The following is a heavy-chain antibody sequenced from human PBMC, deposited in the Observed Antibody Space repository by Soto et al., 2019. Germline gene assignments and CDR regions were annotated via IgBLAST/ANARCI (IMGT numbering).Heavy chain of an antibody. CDR3: ARDHPLWTTYRGYYYYYGMDV. CDR1: GYTFTSYY. D-gene: IGHD3-10*01. CDR2: INPSGGST. V-gene: IGHV1-46*01. Sequence: ASVKVSCKASGYTFTSYYMHWVRQAPGQGLEWMGIINPSGGSTSYAQKLQGRVTMTTDTSTSTAYMELRSLRSDDTAVYYCARDHPLWTTYRGYYYYYGMDVWGQGTTVTV. J-gene: IGHJ6*02.